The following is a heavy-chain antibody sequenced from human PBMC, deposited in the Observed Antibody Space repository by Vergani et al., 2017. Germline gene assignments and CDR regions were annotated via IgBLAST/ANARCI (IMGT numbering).Heavy chain of an antibody. V-gene: IGHV3-21*01. CDR3: AGDPPYDILSGYL. Sequence: EVQLVESGGGLVKPGGSLRLSCAASGFTFSSYSMNWVHQAPGKALEWVSSISKSSSYIYYADSVKGRFTITRDNAKNSLYLQMNSLRAEDTTVYYCAGDPPYDILSGYLWGQGTLVTVFS. CDR1: GFTFSSYS. J-gene: IGHJ4*02. D-gene: IGHD3-9*01. CDR2: ISKSSSYI.